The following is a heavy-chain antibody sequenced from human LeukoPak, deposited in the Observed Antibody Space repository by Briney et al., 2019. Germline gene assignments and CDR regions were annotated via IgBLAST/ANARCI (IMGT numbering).Heavy chain of an antibody. CDR3: AKGRWSYSSGADY. V-gene: IGHV3-23*01. CDR1: GFTFSSYG. J-gene: IGHJ4*02. CDR2: ISGSGGST. D-gene: IGHD6-19*01. Sequence: GGTLRLSCAASGFTFSSYGMSWVRQAPGKGLGWVSAISGSGGSTYYADSVKGRFTISRDNSKNTLYLQMNSLRAEDTAVYYCAKGRWSYSSGADYWGQGTLVTVSS.